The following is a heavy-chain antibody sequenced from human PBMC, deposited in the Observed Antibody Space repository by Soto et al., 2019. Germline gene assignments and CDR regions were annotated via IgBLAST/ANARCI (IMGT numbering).Heavy chain of an antibody. J-gene: IGHJ5*02. CDR2: ISAYNGNT. V-gene: IGHV1-18*01. CDR1: GYTFTSYG. CDR3: DRNNNWFDP. Sequence: QVQLVQSGAEVKKPGASVKVSCKASGYTFTSYGISWVRQAPGQWLEWMGWISAYNGNTNYAQKLQGRVPMTTDTPTSTAYMEMRSLISDYTAVYYCDRNNNWFDPLGQGTLVTVSS.